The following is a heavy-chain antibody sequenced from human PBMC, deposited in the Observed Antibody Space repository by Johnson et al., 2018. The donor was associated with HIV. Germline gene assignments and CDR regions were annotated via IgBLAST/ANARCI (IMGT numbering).Heavy chain of an antibody. CDR2: IKEDGSEK. CDR3: ARRARDTSTWLGGSLNAFDI. Sequence: VQLVESGGGLVQSGGSLRLSCAASGFTFSGYWMTWVRQAPGKVLEWVANIKEDGSEKYDVDSVKGRFNISRDNAKNYHYLQMHTMRAEDTAVYYCARRARDTSTWLGGSLNAFDIWGQGTMVTVSS. J-gene: IGHJ3*02. V-gene: IGHV3-7*01. D-gene: IGHD6-13*01. CDR1: GFTFSGYW.